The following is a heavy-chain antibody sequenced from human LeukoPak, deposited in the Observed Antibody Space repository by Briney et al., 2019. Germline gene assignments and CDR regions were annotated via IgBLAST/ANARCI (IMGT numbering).Heavy chain of an antibody. CDR1: GFTFSSYS. Sequence: TGGSLRLSCAASGFTFSSYSMNWVRQAPGKALEWVSYISSSSSTIFYADSVKGRFTISRDNAKNSLYLQMHSLRDEDTAVYYCARAWYSWGYYLDYWGQGTLVTVSS. J-gene: IGHJ4*02. D-gene: IGHD1-26*01. CDR3: ARAWYSWGYYLDY. V-gene: IGHV3-48*02. CDR2: ISSSSSTI.